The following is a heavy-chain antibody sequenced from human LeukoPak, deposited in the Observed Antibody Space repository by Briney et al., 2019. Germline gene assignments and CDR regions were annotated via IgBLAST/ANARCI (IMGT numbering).Heavy chain of an antibody. J-gene: IGHJ4*02. CDR3: ARARVTNIRYYFDY. V-gene: IGHV3-33*01. D-gene: IGHD4-17*01. Sequence: RRSLRLSCAASGFTFSSYGMHWVRQAPGKGLEWVAVIWYDGSNKYYGDSVKGRFTISRDNSKNTLSLQMNSLTAEDTAVYYCARARVTNIRYYFDYWGQGTLVSVST. CDR2: IWYDGSNK. CDR1: GFTFSSYG.